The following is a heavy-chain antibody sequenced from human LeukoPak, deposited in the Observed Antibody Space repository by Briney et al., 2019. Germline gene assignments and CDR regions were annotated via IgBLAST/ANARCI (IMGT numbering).Heavy chain of an antibody. CDR1: GFTFSGYS. V-gene: IGHV3-11*04. Sequence: GGSLRLSCAASGFTFSGYSMTWIRQAPGKGLEWVSHISNSGSICADSVKGRFTISRDNAKNSLYLQMNSLRAEDTAVYYCARDGNFNIWGQGTMVTVSS. CDR3: ARDGNFNI. J-gene: IGHJ3*02. CDR2: ISNSGS.